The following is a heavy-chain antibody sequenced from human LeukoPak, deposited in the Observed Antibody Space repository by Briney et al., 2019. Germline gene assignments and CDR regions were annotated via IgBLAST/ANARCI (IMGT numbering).Heavy chain of an antibody. Sequence: GGSLRLSCAASGFTVSSNYMSWVRPAPGKGLGWVSVIYSGGSTYYADSVKGRFTISRDNSKNTLYLQMNSLRAEDTAVYYCAKDKVLRDGAFDIWGQGTMVTVSS. CDR3: AKDKVLRDGAFDI. CDR1: GFTVSSNY. CDR2: IYSGGST. D-gene: IGHD3-3*01. J-gene: IGHJ3*02. V-gene: IGHV3-66*01.